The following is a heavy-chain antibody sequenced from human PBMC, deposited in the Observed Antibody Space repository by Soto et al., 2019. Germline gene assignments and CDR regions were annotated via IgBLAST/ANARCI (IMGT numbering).Heavy chain of an antibody. D-gene: IGHD2-15*01. CDR2: IIPIFGTA. CDR3: AREGLDCSGGSCYSGYFQH. V-gene: IGHV1-69*13. J-gene: IGHJ1*01. CDR1: GGTFSSYA. Sequence: GASVKVSCKASGGTFSSYAICWVRQAPGQGLEWMGGIIPIFGTANYAQKFQGRVTITADESTSTAYMELSSLRSEDTAVYYCAREGLDCSGGSCYSGYFQHWGQGTLVTVSS.